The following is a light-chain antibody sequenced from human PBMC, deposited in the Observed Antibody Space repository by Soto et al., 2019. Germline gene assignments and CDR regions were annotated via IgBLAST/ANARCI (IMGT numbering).Light chain of an antibody. CDR2: AAS. V-gene: IGKV1-17*01. J-gene: IGKJ1*01. CDR1: QGIRND. CDR3: QQYNNYLWT. Sequence: DIQMPQSPSSLSASVGDRVTITCRASQGIRNDLGWYQQKPGNAPKRLIYAASSLQSWVPSRFSGSGSGTEFTLTISCLQPDDFATYYCQQYNNYLWTFGQGTKVDIK.